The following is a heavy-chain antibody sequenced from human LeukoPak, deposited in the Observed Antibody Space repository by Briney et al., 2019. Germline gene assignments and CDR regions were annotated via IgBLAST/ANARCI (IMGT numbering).Heavy chain of an antibody. D-gene: IGHD3-3*01. J-gene: IGHJ4*02. CDR3: AKAVVYGYYDFWSGYPYFDY. CDR2: ISGSGGST. V-gene: IGHV3-23*01. CDR1: GFTFSSYA. Sequence: GGSLRLSCAASGFTFSSYAMSWVRQAPGKGLEWVSAISGSGGSTCYADSVKGRFTISRDNSKNTLYLQMNSLRAEDTAVYYCAKAVVYGYYDFWSGYPYFDYWGQGTLVTVSS.